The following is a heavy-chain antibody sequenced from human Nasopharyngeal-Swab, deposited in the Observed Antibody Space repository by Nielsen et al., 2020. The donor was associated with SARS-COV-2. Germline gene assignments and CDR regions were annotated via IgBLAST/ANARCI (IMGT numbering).Heavy chain of an antibody. CDR3: ARSKLSAYYYDSSGYYQYYFDY. J-gene: IGHJ4*02. Sequence: GESLKISCAASGFTFSSYDMHWVRQAPGKGLEWVAVILIDGRRKYYADSVKGRFTISRDNSKNTLYLQMNSLRAEDTAVYYCARSKLSAYYYDSSGYYQYYFDYWGQGTLVTVSS. V-gene: IGHV3-30*03. CDR1: GFTFSSYD. CDR2: ILIDGRRK. D-gene: IGHD3-22*01.